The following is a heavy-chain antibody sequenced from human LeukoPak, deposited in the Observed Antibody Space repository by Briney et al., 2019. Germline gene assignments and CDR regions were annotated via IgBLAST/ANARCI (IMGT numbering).Heavy chain of an antibody. V-gene: IGHV4-38-2*02. D-gene: IGHD4-23*01. CDR3: ARVVEVGGNDY. Sequence: PSETLSLTCSVSGYSISSGFFWGWVRQPPGKGLEWIATIYHSGDTWYNPSLKSRVTMSVDTSKNQFSLNLKSVTAADTAVYYCARVVEVGGNDYWGQGTLVTVSS. J-gene: IGHJ4*02. CDR2: IYHSGDT. CDR1: GYSISSGFF.